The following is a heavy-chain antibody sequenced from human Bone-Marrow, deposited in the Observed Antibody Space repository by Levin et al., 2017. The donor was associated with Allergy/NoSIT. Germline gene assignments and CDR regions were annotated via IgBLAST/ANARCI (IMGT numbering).Heavy chain of an antibody. Sequence: SLKISCAASGFIFDDYAMHWVRQVPGKGLEWVSGIGWDGGSKAYADSVEGRFTIYRDNAKNFLYLQMDSLRVDDTALYYCAKDIRDSGFSAFDIWGQGTMVTVSS. D-gene: IGHD6-25*01. V-gene: IGHV3-9*01. J-gene: IGHJ3*02. CDR3: AKDIRDSGFSAFDI. CDR1: GFIFDDYA. CDR2: IGWDGGSK.